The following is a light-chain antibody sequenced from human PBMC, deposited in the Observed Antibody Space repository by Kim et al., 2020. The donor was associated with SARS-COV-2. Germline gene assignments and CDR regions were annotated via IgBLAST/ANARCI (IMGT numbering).Light chain of an antibody. CDR2: ANN. J-gene: IGLJ3*02. V-gene: IGLV1-40*01. CDR1: SSNIGADFD. CDR3: QSYDSSLSGWV. Sequence: QSVLTQPPSVSGAPGQRVTISCTGTSSNIGADFDVHWYQHRPGTAPKLLIFANNNRPSGVPDRLSASKSGTSASLAITGLQAEDEADYYCQSYDSSLSGWVFGGGTKLTVL.